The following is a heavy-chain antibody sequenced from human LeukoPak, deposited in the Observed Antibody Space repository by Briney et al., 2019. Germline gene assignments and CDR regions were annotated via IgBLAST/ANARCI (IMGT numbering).Heavy chain of an antibody. CDR3: TRLAAVVTTGEFPSGNWFDP. CDR2: IRSKANSYAT. D-gene: IGHD4-23*01. V-gene: IGHV3-73*01. J-gene: IGHJ5*02. Sequence: GGSLRLSCAASGFTFSGSAMLWVRQASGKGLEWVGRIRSKANSYATAYAASVKGRFTISRDDSKNTAYLQMNSLKTEDTAVYYCTRLAAVVTTGEFPSGNWFDPWGQGTLVTVSS. CDR1: GFTFSGSA.